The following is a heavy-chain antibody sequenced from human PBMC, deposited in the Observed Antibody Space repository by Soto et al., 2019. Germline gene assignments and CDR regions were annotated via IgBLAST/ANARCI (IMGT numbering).Heavy chain of an antibody. CDR3: ARSYYYGSGSSPSVLDYYGMDV. CDR1: GGTFISYA. V-gene: IGHV1-69*13. D-gene: IGHD3-10*01. Sequence: SVKVSCKASGGTFISYAISWARQAPGQGLEWMGGIIPIFGTANYAQKFQGRVTITADESTSTAYMELSSLRSEDTAVYYCARSYYYGSGSSPSVLDYYGMDVWGQGTTVTVSS. J-gene: IGHJ6*02. CDR2: IIPIFGTA.